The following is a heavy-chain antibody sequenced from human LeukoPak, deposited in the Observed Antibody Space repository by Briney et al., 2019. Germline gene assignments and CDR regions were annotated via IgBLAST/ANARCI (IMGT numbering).Heavy chain of an antibody. CDR1: GFTFSSYS. J-gene: IGHJ4*02. V-gene: IGHV3-21*01. CDR3: AMGRFRRWGY. D-gene: IGHD4-23*01. CDR2: ISSGSYI. Sequence: GGSLRLSCAASGFTFSSYSMNWVRQAPGKGLEWVSSISSGSYIYYADSVKGRFTISRDNAKNSLYLQMNGLRAEDTAVYYCAMGRFRRWGYWGQGTLVTVSS.